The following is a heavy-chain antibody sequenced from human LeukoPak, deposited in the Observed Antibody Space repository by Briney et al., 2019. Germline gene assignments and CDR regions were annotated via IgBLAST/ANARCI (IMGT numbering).Heavy chain of an antibody. Sequence: SETLCLTCTVSGGSISSSSYYWGWIRRPPGKGLEWIGSIYYSGSTYYNPSLKSRVTISVDTSKNQFSLKLSSVTAADTAVYYPYYYDSSGEGDYWGQGTLVTVSS. V-gene: IGHV4-39*01. CDR1: GGSISSSSYY. D-gene: IGHD3-22*01. CDR3: YYYDSSGEGDY. CDR2: IYYSGST. J-gene: IGHJ4*02.